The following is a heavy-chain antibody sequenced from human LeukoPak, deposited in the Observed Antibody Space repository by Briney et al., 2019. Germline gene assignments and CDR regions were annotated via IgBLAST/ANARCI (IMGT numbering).Heavy chain of an antibody. V-gene: IGHV3-23*01. CDR1: GFTFTSYP. CDR3: AKSYCGGDCYKSRFDD. J-gene: IGHJ4*02. CDR2: ISGSGGTT. Sequence: WGSLTLTCAVSGFTFTSYPMSWIRQPPGKGLEWVSDISGSGGTTYYADSVKGRFTISRDNYKNTLYMQMNSLRAEDTALYCCAKSYCGGDCYKSRFDDWGQGTMVTVSS. D-gene: IGHD2-21*02.